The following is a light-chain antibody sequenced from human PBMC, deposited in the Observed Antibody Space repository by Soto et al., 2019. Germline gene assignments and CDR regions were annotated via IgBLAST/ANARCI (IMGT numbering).Light chain of an antibody. J-gene: IGKJ1*01. CDR3: QQSYSTPT. V-gene: IGKV1-39*01. Sequence: DIQVTQSASSLSASVGGRVTITCRASQSIGTYLNWYHQKPGKAPQLLIYGASTLQSGVPSRFSGSGSGTHFTLPINSIQPEDFGTFSCQQSYSTPTFGQGTKVDIK. CDR1: QSIGTY. CDR2: GAS.